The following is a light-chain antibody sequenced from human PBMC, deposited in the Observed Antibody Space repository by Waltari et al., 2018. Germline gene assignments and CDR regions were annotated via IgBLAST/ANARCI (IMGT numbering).Light chain of an antibody. CDR2: LEGSGSY. CDR1: SGHSSYI. Sequence: QPVLTQSSSASASLGSSVKLTCTLSSGHSSYIIAWPQQQPGKAPRYLLKLEGSGSYNKGSGVPDRFSGSSSGADRYLTISNLQSEDEADYYCETWDSRTLGVFGGGTKLTVL. CDR3: ETWDSRTLGV. V-gene: IGLV4-60*03. J-gene: IGLJ3*02.